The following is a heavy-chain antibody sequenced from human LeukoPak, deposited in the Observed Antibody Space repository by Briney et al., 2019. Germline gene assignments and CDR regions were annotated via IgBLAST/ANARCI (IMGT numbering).Heavy chain of an antibody. V-gene: IGHV3-7*04. CDR2: IKQDGSEK. CDR3: ARHNPLWGY. D-gene: IGHD1-14*01. CDR1: GFTFSTYW. J-gene: IGHJ4*02. Sequence: GGSLRLSCVASGFTFSTYWMSWVRQAPGKGLEWVANIKQDGSEKYYVDSVKGRFTISRDNAKNSLYLQMDSLRAEDTALYYCARHNPLWGYLGQGTLVTVSS.